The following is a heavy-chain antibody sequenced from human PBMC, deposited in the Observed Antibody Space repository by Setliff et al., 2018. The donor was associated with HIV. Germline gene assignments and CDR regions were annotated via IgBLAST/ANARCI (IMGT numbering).Heavy chain of an antibody. Sequence: ASVKVSCKASGYTFTGYYMHWVRQAPGQGLERMGWINLNSGGTNYAQRFQGRVTMTRDTSISTAYMELSRLRPDDTAVYYRARWVRGVAYYFDYWGQGTLVTVSS. V-gene: IGHV1-2*02. D-gene: IGHD3-10*01. CDR2: INLNSGGT. CDR1: GYTFTGYY. CDR3: ARWVRGVAYYFDY. J-gene: IGHJ4*02.